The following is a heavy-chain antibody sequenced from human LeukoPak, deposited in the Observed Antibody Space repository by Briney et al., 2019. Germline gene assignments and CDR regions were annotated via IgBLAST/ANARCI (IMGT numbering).Heavy chain of an antibody. Sequence: ASVKGSCKASGGTFSSYVISSVRQPPGQGLEWVGGIIPIFGTANYAQKFQGRVTITADESTSTAYMELSSLRSEDTAVYYCASLDTAMVSGEVDYWGQGTLVTASS. CDR2: IIPIFGTA. V-gene: IGHV1-69*13. J-gene: IGHJ4*02. D-gene: IGHD5-18*01. CDR1: GGTFSSYV. CDR3: ASLDTAMVSGEVDY.